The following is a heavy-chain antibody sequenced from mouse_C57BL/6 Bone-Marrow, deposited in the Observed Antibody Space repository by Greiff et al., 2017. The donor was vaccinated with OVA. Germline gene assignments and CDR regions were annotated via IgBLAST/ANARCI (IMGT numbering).Heavy chain of an antibody. CDR2: ISDGGSYT. V-gene: IGHV5-4*01. Sequence: EVQLVESGGGLVKPGGSLKLSCAASGFTFSSYAMSWVGQTQEKRLEWVGTISDGGSYTYYPDNVKGRFTISRDNAKNNLYLQMSHLKSEDTTMYYCARGRKVYFDYWGQGTTLTVSS. CDR3: ARGRKVYFDY. CDR1: GFTFSSYA. J-gene: IGHJ2*01.